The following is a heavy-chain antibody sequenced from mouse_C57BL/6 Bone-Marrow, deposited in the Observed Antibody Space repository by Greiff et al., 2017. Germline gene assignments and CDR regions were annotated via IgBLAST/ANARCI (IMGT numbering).Heavy chain of an antibody. J-gene: IGHJ3*01. Sequence: EVKVVESGEGLVKPGGSLKLSCAASGFTFSSYAMSWVRQTPEKRLEWVAYISSGGDYIYYADTVKGRFTISRDNARNTLYLQMSSLKSEDTAMYYGTRSERGYSNVAYWGQGTLVTVSA. CDR2: ISSGGDYI. V-gene: IGHV5-9-1*02. CDR1: GFTFSSYA. CDR3: TRSERGYSNVAY. D-gene: IGHD2-5*01.